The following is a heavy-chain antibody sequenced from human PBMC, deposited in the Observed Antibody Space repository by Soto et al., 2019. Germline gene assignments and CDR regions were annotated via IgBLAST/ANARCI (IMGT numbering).Heavy chain of an antibody. CDR2: IWYDGSNK. CDR1: GFTFSSYG. V-gene: IGHV3-33*01. J-gene: IGHJ1*01. Sequence: QVQLVESGGGVVQPGRSLRLSCAASGFTFSSYGMHWVRQAPGKGLEWVAVIWYDGSNKYYADSVKGRFTISRDNSKNTLYLHMNCLGAEDTAVYYCARDIAAAGIEYFQHWGQGTLVTVSS. D-gene: IGHD6-13*01. CDR3: ARDIAAAGIEYFQH.